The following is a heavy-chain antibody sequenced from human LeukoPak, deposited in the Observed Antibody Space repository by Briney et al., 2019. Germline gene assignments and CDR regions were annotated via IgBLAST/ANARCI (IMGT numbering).Heavy chain of an antibody. CDR3: ARTGLAPVGGGADY. J-gene: IGHJ4*02. V-gene: IGHV4-38-2*01. CDR1: GYSISSGYY. D-gene: IGHD6-13*01. CDR2: IYHGRGI. Sequence: SETLSLTCAVSGYSISSGYYWGWIRQPPGQGLEWIGSIYHGRGIYYNPSLRSRVTISEDTPKNQFFLRLNSVTAADTAVYYCARTGLAPVGGGADYWGQGTLVTVSS.